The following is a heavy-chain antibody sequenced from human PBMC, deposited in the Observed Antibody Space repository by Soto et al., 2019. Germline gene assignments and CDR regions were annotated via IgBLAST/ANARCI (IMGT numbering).Heavy chain of an antibody. D-gene: IGHD1-7*01. V-gene: IGHV1-2*04. CDR3: ARANWNYVHGMDV. CDR2: INPNSGGT. J-gene: IGHJ6*02. CDR1: GYTFTGYY. Sequence: QVQLVQSGAEVKKSGASVKVSCKASGYTFTGYYMHWVRQAPGQGLEWLGWINPNSGGTNEAQKFRGWVTMPRDTSISTAYMELSRLRSDDTAVYYCARANWNYVHGMDVWGQGTTVTVSS.